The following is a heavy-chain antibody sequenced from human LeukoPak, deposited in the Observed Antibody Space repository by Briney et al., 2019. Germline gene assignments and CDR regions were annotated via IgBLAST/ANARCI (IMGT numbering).Heavy chain of an antibody. V-gene: IGHV3-23*01. J-gene: IGHJ4*02. CDR1: GFTLRNYA. CDR3: AKWGDYDILTGYYDPDY. D-gene: IGHD3-9*01. CDR2: VSGHST. Sequence: GGSLRLSCAVSGFTLRNYAMYWVRQAPGKGLEWASAVSGHSTYYADSVKGRFTMSRDTSKSTLYLQMNSLRAEDTAVYYCAKWGDYDILTGYYDPDYWGQGTLVTVSS.